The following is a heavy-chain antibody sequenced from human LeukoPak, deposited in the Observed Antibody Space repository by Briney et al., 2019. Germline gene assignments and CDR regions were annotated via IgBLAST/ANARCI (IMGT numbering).Heavy chain of an antibody. V-gene: IGHV3-15*01. CDR1: GFSFMNAW. CDR2: IKSNADGGTP. Sequence: PGGSLRLSCAASGFSFMNAWMIWVRQAPGKGLEWVGRIKSNADGGTPDYAAPARGRFTISRDDSKNTLYLQMNSLKTQDTAVYYCTTFYHEYSPYWGRGTLVTVSS. D-gene: IGHD2/OR15-2a*01. J-gene: IGHJ4*02. CDR3: TTFYHEYSPY.